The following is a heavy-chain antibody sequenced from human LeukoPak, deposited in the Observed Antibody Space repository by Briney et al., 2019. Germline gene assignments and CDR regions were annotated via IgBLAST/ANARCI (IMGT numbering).Heavy chain of an antibody. CDR3: ARDYDILTGYYNVPGY. J-gene: IGHJ4*02. V-gene: IGHV3-11*01. CDR1: GFTFSDYY. CDR2: ISSSGSTI. Sequence: AGGSLRLSCVASGFTFSDYYMSWIRQAPGKGLEWVSYISSSGSTIYYADSVKGRFTISRDNAKNSLYLQMNSLRAEDTAVYYCARDYDILTGYYNVPGYWGQGTLVTVSS. D-gene: IGHD3-9*01.